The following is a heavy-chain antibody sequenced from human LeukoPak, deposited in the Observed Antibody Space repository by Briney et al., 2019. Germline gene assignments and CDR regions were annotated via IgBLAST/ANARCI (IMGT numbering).Heavy chain of an antibody. CDR2: ISSSSSYI. J-gene: IGHJ4*02. Sequence: GGSLRLSCAASGFTFSSYSMNWVRQAPGKGLEWVSSISSSSSYIYYADSVKGRFTISRANAKNSLYLQMNSLRAEDTAVYYCARARYFDWLIVDYWGQGTLVTVSS. CDR1: GFTFSSYS. V-gene: IGHV3-21*01. CDR3: ARARYFDWLIVDY. D-gene: IGHD3-9*01.